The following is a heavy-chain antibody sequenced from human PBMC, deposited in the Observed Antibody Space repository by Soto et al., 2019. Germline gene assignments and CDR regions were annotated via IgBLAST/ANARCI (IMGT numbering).Heavy chain of an antibody. CDR3: ARVSAATMLRGVIIN. CDR2: IYHSGST. J-gene: IGHJ4*02. CDR1: GASISSDNW. Sequence: SETLSLTCDVSGASISSDNWWGWVRQPPGKGLEWIGEIYHSGSTNYNPSLKSRVTISVDKSKNQFPLKLTSVTAADTAIYYCARVSAATMLRGVIINWGRGTLVTVSS. D-gene: IGHD3-10*01. V-gene: IGHV4-4*02.